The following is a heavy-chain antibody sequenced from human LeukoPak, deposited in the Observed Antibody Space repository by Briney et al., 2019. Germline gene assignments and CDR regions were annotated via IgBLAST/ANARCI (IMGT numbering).Heavy chain of an antibody. D-gene: IGHD3-22*01. CDR1: GFTFSSYA. Sequence: GGSLRLSCAASGFTFSSYAMSWVRQAPGKGLEWVSTISASATYYADSVKGRFTISRDNTKNRLYLQIDSLRAEDSALYYCARWTINYYDSSTYYGDYWGRGTRLTVSS. J-gene: IGHJ4*02. V-gene: IGHV3-23*01. CDR2: ISASAT. CDR3: ARWTINYYDSSTYYGDY.